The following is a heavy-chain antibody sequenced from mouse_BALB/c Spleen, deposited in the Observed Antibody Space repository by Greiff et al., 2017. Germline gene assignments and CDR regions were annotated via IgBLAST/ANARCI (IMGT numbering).Heavy chain of an antibody. J-gene: IGHJ4*01. CDR1: GFTFSDYG. V-gene: IGHV5-15*02. D-gene: IGHD2-2*01. CDR2: ISNLAYSI. CDR3: ARDHGYDDYYAMDY. Sequence: DVKLVESGGGLVQPGGFRKLSCAASGFTFSDYGMAWVRQAPGKGPEWVAFISNLAYSIYYADTVTGRFTISRENAKNTLYLEMSSLRSEDTAMYYCARDHGYDDYYAMDYWGQGTSVTVSS.